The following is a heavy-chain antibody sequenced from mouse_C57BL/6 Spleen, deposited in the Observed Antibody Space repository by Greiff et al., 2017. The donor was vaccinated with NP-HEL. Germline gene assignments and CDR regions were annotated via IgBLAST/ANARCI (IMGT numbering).Heavy chain of an antibody. V-gene: IGHV1-55*01. CDR1: GYTFTSYW. Sequence: QVQLQQPGAELVKPGASVKMSCKASGYTFTSYWITWVKQRPGQGLEWIGDIYPGSGSTNYNEKFKSKATLTVDTSSSTAYMQLSSLTSEDSAVYYCARSDLYDYERGYYFDYWGQGTTLTVSS. CDR3: ARSDLYDYERGYYFDY. CDR2: IYPGSGST. J-gene: IGHJ2*01. D-gene: IGHD2-4*01.